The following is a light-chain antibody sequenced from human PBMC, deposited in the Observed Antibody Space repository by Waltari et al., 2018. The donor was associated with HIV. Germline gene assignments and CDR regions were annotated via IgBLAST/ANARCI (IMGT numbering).Light chain of an antibody. CDR1: SSNIGAGYD. CDR3: QSYDSSLSGYV. CDR2: ANT. Sequence: QSVLTQPPSVSGAPRQRVTISCTGSSSNIGAGYDVHWYQQLPGTAPKLLIYANTNRPSGVPDRFAGSKSGTAASLAITGLQAEDEADYYCQSYDSSLSGYVFGTGTKVTVL. J-gene: IGLJ1*01. V-gene: IGLV1-40*01.